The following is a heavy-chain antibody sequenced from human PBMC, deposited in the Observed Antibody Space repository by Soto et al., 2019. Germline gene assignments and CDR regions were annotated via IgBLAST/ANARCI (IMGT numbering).Heavy chain of an antibody. CDR1: GFTFSSYA. D-gene: IGHD2-15*01. CDR3: AREEAARLYNWFDP. V-gene: IGHV3-30-3*01. CDR2: ISYDGSNK. Sequence: GGSLRLSCAASGFTFSSYAMHWVRQAPGKGLEWVAVISYDGSNKYYADSVKGRFTISRDNSKNTLYLQMNSLRAEDTAVYYCAREEAARLYNWFDPCGQGTLVTSPQ. J-gene: IGHJ5*02.